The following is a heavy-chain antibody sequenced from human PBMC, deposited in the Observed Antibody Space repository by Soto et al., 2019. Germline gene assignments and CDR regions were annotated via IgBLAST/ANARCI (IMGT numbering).Heavy chain of an antibody. D-gene: IGHD4-17*01. CDR1: GDSVSSNSAA. CDR2: TYYRSKWYN. CDR3: AREATVTTAFDS. V-gene: IGHV6-1*01. Sequence: SQTLSLTCAISGDSVSSNSAAWNWIRQSPSRGLEWLGRTYYRSKWYNDYAVSVKSRITINRDTSKNQLSLQLNSLTPEDTAVYYCAREATVTTAFDSWGQEPWSPSPQ. J-gene: IGHJ4*01.